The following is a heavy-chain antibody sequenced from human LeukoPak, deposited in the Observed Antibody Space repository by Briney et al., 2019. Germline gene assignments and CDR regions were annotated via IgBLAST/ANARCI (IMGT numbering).Heavy chain of an antibody. Sequence: PGGSLRLSCAASGFTFSSYDMHRVRQATGKGLEWVSAIGTAGDTYYPGSVKGRFTISRENAKNSLYLQMNSLRAGDTAVYYCARGTYDSSGWYEGHFDYWGQGTLVTVSS. D-gene: IGHD6-19*01. CDR2: IGTAGDT. CDR1: GFTFSSYD. V-gene: IGHV3-13*01. J-gene: IGHJ4*02. CDR3: ARGTYDSSGWYEGHFDY.